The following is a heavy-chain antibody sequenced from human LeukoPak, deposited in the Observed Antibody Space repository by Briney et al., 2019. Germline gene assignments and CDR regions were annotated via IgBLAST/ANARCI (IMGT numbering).Heavy chain of an antibody. CDR2: INHSGST. CDR3: ATVVPAAQ. V-gene: IGHV4-34*01. J-gene: IGHJ4*02. Sequence: KPSETLSLTCAVYGGSFSGYYWSWIRQPPGKGLEWIGEINHSGSTNYNPSLKSRVTISVDTSKNQFSLKLSSVTAADTAVYYCATVVPAAQWGQGTLVTVSS. CDR1: GGSFSGYY. D-gene: IGHD2-2*01.